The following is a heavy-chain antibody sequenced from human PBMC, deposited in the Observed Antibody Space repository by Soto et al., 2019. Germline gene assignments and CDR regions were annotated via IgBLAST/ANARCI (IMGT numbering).Heavy chain of an antibody. Sequence: DVQLLASGGDLVQPGESLRLSCAASGFIFSDFAMSWVLQTPGKGLEWVSAVSVYGGCTHYSDAVKGRFTISRDNSRDTLFLQMNSLRAEDTAVYYCARRPAGDSHWYFDLWGRGTLVTVSS. CDR3: ARRPAGDSHWYFDL. J-gene: IGHJ2*01. D-gene: IGHD2-21*01. CDR2: VSVYGGCT. V-gene: IGHV3-23*01. CDR1: GFIFSDFA.